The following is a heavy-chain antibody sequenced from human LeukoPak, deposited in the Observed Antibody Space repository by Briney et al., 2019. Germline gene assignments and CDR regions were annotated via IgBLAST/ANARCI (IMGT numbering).Heavy chain of an antibody. CDR1: GFTFSSYS. D-gene: IGHD1-1*01. V-gene: IGHV3-21*01. Sequence: PGGSLRLSCTASGFTFSSYSLNWVRQAPGKGLEWVSSVSTGSNYIYYADSVKGRFTISRDNDKNSLYLQMNSLRVEDTAVYYCARLWGDEGWEVTTYFDYWGQGTLVTVSS. CDR3: ARLWGDEGWEVTTYFDY. CDR2: VSTGSNYI. J-gene: IGHJ4*02.